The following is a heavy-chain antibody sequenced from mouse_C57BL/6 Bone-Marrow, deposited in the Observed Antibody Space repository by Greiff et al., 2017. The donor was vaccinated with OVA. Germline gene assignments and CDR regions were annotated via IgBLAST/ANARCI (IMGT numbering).Heavy chain of an antibody. Sequence: QVQLQQSGAELARPGASVKMSCKASGYTFTSYTMHWVKQRPGQGLEWIGYINPSSGYTKYNQKFKDKATLTADKSSSTAYMQLSSLTSEDASVDYCARSMINGPYGFDYWGQGTTLTVSA. CDR2: INPSSGYT. J-gene: IGHJ2*01. CDR1: GYTFTSYT. D-gene: IGHD2-4*01. CDR3: ARSMINGPYGFDY. V-gene: IGHV1-4*01.